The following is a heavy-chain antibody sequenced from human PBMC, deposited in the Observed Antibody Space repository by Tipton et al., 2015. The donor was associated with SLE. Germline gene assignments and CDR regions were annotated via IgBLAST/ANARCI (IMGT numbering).Heavy chain of an antibody. CDR1: GYSIYNGFY. CDR3: ARDPYDSWSDYQATFDY. D-gene: IGHD3-3*01. J-gene: IGHJ4*02. V-gene: IGHV4-38-2*02. Sequence: TLSLTCTVSGYSIYNGFYWGWIRQSPGKGLEWIGSIYRSGTAYYNPSLKSRVTMSVDTSKNQFSLKLTSVTAADTAVYYCARDPYDSWSDYQATFDYWGQGTLATVSP. CDR2: IYRSGTA.